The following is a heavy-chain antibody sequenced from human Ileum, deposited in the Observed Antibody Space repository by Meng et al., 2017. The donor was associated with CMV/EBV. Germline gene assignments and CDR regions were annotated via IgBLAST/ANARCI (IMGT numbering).Heavy chain of an antibody. D-gene: IGHD3-22*01. Sequence: QVLLVESGGRVVQPGRSLRLSCAASGFTFSTYSMHWVRQAPGKGLEWVSIISYDGSNTYYTDSVKGRFTISRDNFENTLYLQMNSLRPEDAAVYYCARDGDISAYFPHHWGQSTLVTVDS. CDR1: GFTFSTYS. J-gene: IGHJ1*01. CDR3: ARDGDISAYFPHH. V-gene: IGHV3-30*10. CDR2: ISYDGSNT.